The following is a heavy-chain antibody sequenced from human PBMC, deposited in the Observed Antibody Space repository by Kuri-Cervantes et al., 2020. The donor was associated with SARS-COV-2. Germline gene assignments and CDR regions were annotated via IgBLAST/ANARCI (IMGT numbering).Heavy chain of an antibody. CDR2: ISGSGGST. V-gene: IGHV3-23*01. Sequence: GGSLRLSCAAPGFTFSSYAMSWVRQAPGKGLGWVSAISGSGGSTCYADSVKGRFTISRDNSKNTLYLQMNSLRAEDTAVYYCANPTGHYYYGMDVWGQGTTVTVSS. CDR1: GFTFSSYA. CDR3: ANPTGHYYYGMDV. J-gene: IGHJ6*02.